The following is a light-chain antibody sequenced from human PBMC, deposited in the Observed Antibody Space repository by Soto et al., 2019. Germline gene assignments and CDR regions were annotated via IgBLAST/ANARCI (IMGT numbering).Light chain of an antibody. V-gene: IGKV1-9*01. J-gene: IGKJ3*01. CDR3: HQLGT. CDR1: QGISSY. CDR2: AAS. Sequence: DIQLTQSPSFLSASVGDRVTITCRASQGISSYLAWYQQKPGKAPKLLIYAASTLQSGVPSRFSGSGSGTEFTHTISSLQPEDFATYYCHQLGTFGPGTKVDIK.